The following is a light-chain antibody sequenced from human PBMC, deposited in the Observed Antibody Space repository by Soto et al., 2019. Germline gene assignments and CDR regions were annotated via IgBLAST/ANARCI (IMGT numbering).Light chain of an antibody. CDR2: EVS. Sequence: ALTPPSSLSGSPGQSITISCTGTSSDVDFYNFVSWYQQHPGKAPKLIIYEVSNRSSGVSSRFSGSKSGNTASLTISGLRAEDEADYYCSSSTLTSYVFGTGTKV. J-gene: IGLJ1*01. CDR1: SSDVDFYNF. V-gene: IGLV2-14*01. CDR3: SSSTLTSYV.